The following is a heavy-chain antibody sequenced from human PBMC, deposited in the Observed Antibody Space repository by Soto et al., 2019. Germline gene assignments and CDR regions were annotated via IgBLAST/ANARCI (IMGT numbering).Heavy chain of an antibody. Sequence: SETLSLTCAVYGGSFSGYYWSWIRQPPGKGLEWIGEINHSGSTNYNPSLKSRVTIPVDTSKNQFSLKLSSVTAADTAVYYCARGRPRRYCSGGSCYLGAFDIWGQGTMVTVSS. V-gene: IGHV4-34*01. CDR1: GGSFSGYY. CDR2: INHSGST. J-gene: IGHJ3*02. CDR3: ARGRPRRYCSGGSCYLGAFDI. D-gene: IGHD2-15*01.